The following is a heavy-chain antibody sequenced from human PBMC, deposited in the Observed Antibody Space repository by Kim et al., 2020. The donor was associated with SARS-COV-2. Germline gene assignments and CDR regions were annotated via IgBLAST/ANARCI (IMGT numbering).Heavy chain of an antibody. CDR3: AKDDYYDSSGYSYYYYGMDV. CDR2: ISGSGGST. Sequence: GGSLRLSCAASGFTFSSYAMSWVRQAPGKGLEWVSAISGSGGSTYYADSVKGRFTISRDNSKNTLYLQMNSLRAEDTAVYYCAKDDYYDSSGYSYYYYGMDVWAKGPRSPSP. V-gene: IGHV3-23*01. D-gene: IGHD3-22*01. CDR1: GFTFSSYA. J-gene: IGHJ6*02.